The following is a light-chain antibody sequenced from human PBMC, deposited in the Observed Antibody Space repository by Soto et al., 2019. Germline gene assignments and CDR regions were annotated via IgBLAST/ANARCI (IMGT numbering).Light chain of an antibody. CDR2: AAS. CDR1: QGINRN. J-gene: IGKJ4*01. CDR3: QQFYDYPLT. Sequence: IPLTQSPSSLSASVGDRVTITCRASQGINRNLAWYHQKPGKAPKVLIYAASTLQSGVPSRFSGSGSGTDFTLTISSLQPEDFGTYYCQQFYDYPLTFGGGTKLEIK. V-gene: IGKV1-9*01.